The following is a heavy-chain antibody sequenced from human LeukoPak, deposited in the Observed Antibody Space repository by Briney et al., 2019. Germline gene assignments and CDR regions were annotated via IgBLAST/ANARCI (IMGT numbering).Heavy chain of an antibody. V-gene: IGHV3-23*01. Sequence: GGSLRLSCAASGFTFSSYAMSWVRQAPGKGLEWVSAISGSGGSTFYADSVKGRFTISRDNSKNTLNLQMNSLRAEDTAVYYCAKDLGISPADPWGQGTLVTVSS. D-gene: IGHD1-14*01. CDR1: GFTFSSYA. CDR2: ISGSGGST. J-gene: IGHJ5*02. CDR3: AKDLGISPADP.